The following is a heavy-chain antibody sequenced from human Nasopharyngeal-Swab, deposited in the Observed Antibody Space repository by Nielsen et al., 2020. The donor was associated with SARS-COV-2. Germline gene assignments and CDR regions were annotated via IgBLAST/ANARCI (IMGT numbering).Heavy chain of an antibody. D-gene: IGHD5-18*01. Sequence: VSVKVSCKASGYTFTSYYMHWVRQAPGQGLEWMGIINPSGGSTSYAQKFQGRVTMTRDTSTSTVYMELSSLRSEDTAMYYCARDPRGYSYGYEACWFDPWGQGTLVTVSS. CDR2: INPSGGST. CDR1: GYTFTSYY. V-gene: IGHV1-46*01. J-gene: IGHJ5*02. CDR3: ARDPRGYSYGYEACWFDP.